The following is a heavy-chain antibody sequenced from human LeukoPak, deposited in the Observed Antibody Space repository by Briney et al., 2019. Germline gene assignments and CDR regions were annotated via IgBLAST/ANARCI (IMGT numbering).Heavy chain of an antibody. D-gene: IGHD5-18*01. CDR3: ARGGHTYSYFPKPWDY. J-gene: IGHJ4*02. CDR2: INPSDGTT. Sequence: ASVKVSCKASGYSFTSYYIHWVRQAPGQGLEWMGIINPSDGTTNYAQKFQGRVTMTRDMSTTTVYVELSSLKSDDTAVYYCARGGHTYSYFPKPWDYWGQGTLVTVSS. CDR1: GYSFTSYY. V-gene: IGHV1-46*01.